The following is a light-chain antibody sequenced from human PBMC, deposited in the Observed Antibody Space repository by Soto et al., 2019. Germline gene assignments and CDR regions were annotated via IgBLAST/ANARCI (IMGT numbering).Light chain of an antibody. CDR2: EVR. CDR1: SSDVGGYNH. CDR3: SSYVSTSSYV. Sequence: QSALTQPASVSGSPGQSITISCTGTSSDVGGYNHVSWYQQHPGKAPKLMIYEVRNRPSGVSDRFSASKSGNTASLTISGLQAEDEADYYCSSYVSTSSYVFGTGTKLTVL. V-gene: IGLV2-14*01. J-gene: IGLJ1*01.